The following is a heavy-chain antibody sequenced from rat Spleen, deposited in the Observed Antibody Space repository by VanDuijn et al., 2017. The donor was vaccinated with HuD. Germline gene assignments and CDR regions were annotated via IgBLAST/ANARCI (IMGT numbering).Heavy chain of an antibody. CDR1: GFSLTSYN. V-gene: IGHV2-15*01. D-gene: IGHD4-3*01. CDR2: IWSGGST. J-gene: IGHJ2*01. Sequence: QVQLKESGPGLVQPSQTLSLTCTVAGFSLTSYNVHWVRQPPGKGLEWIGVIWSGGSTDYNSAIKSRLSISRDTSKSQVFLKMNSLQTEDTAMYFCARYPFYNSGYGYWGQGVMVTVSS. CDR3: ARYPFYNSGYGY.